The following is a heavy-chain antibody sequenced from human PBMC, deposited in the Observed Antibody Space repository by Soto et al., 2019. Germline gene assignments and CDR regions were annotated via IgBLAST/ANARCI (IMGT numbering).Heavy chain of an antibody. V-gene: IGHV4-59*08. J-gene: IGHJ3*02. CDR2: IYYSGST. CDR1: GGSISRYY. D-gene: IGHD2-2*01. Sequence: PSETLSLTCTVAGGSISRYYWSWIRQPPGKGLEWIGYIYYSGSTNYNPSLKSRVTISVDTSKNQFSLKLSSVTAADTAVYYCAGTRDDCSSTSCHDAFDIWGQGTMVTVSS. CDR3: AGTRDDCSSTSCHDAFDI.